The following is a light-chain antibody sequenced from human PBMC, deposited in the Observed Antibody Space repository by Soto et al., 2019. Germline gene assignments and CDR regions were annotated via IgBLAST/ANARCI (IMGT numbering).Light chain of an antibody. CDR1: SSDVGNYKY. V-gene: IGLV2-14*01. CDR2: EVS. CDR3: FSYTSSGTYV. Sequence: QSVLTQPASVSGSPGQSITISCTGTSSDVGNYKYVSWYQQHPGKAPKLMIYEVSNRPSGVSNRFSGSKSDNTASLTISGHQAEDETDYYCFSYTSSGTYVFGTGTQLTVL. J-gene: IGLJ1*01.